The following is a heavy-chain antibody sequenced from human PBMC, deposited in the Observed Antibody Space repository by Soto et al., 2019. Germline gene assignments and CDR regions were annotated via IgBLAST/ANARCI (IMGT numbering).Heavy chain of an antibody. J-gene: IGHJ6*02. D-gene: IGHD3-3*01. CDR3: AGDSGTVLGVVIPQNGMDV. V-gene: IGHV1-69*13. CDR2: IIPIFGTA. CDR1: GGTFSSYA. Sequence: ASVKVSCKASGGTFSSYAISWVRQAPGQGLEWMGGIIPIFGTANYAQKFRGRVTITADESTRTAYMELSSLRSEDTAVYYCAGDSGTVLGVVIPQNGMDVWGQGTTVTVS.